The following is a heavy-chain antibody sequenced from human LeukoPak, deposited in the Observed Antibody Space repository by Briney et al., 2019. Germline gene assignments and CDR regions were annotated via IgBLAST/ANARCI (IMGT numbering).Heavy chain of an antibody. Sequence: GESLKISCAGSGYSFSNYWIGWVRQMPGKGLKWMGIIYPGDYETRYSPSFQGLVTISVDKSISTAYLQWSSLKASDTAMYYCAIPPGYCGNDCSFDHWGQGTLVTVSS. V-gene: IGHV5-51*01. CDR2: IYPGDYET. J-gene: IGHJ4*02. CDR3: AIPPGYCGNDCSFDH. D-gene: IGHD2-21*02. CDR1: GYSFSNYW.